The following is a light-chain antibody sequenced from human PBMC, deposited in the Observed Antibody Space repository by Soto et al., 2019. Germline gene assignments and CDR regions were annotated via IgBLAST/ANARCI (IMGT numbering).Light chain of an antibody. CDR1: QNINNY. CDR3: QQSYIDPWGT. CDR2: AAS. Sequence: DIQMTQSPSSLSASVGDRVTITCRASQNINNYLNWYQQRPGKAPKLLIYAASTLQSGVPSRFSGSGSGTDFTLAIISLQPEDFATYYCQQSYIDPWGTCGPGTKVESK. J-gene: IGKJ1*01. V-gene: IGKV1-39*01.